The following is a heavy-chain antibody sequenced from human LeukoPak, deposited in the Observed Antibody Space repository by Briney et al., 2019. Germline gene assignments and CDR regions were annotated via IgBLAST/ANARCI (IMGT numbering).Heavy chain of an antibody. CDR3: ARDAGQQPHDY. Sequence: PGGSLRLSCAASGFTFSSCWMSWVRQAPGKGLEWVANIKQDGSEKYYVDSVKGRITISRDNAKNSLYLQMSSLRAEDTAVYYCARDAGQQPHDYWGQGTLVTVSS. J-gene: IGHJ4*02. D-gene: IGHD6-13*01. V-gene: IGHV3-7*05. CDR1: GFTFSSCW. CDR2: IKQDGSEK.